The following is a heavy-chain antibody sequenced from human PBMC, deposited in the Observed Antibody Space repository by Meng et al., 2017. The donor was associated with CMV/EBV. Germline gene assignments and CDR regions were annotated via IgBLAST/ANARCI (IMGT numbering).Heavy chain of an antibody. CDR1: GFTFSNAW. J-gene: IGHJ4*02. V-gene: IGHV3-15*01. D-gene: IGHD3-3*01. Sequence: GESLKISCAASGFTFSNAWMSWVRQAPGKGLEWVGRIKSKTDGGTTDYAAPVKGRFTISRDDSKNTLYLQMNSLKTEDTAVYYCTTSPPYYDFWSGYFLDYWGQGTLVTVS. CDR2: IKSKTDGGTT. CDR3: TTSPPYYDFWSGYFLDY.